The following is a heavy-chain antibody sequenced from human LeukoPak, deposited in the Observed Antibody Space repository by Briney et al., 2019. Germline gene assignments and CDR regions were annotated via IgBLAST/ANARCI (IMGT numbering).Heavy chain of an antibody. J-gene: IGHJ4*02. CDR2: IYYSGTT. D-gene: IGHD6-19*01. CDR3: ARVVGTYVDY. V-gene: IGHV4-30-4*01. Sequence: SETLSLTCTVSGGAFSSGDYYWSWIRQPPGKGLEWIGYIYYSGTTYYSPSLKGRVSISIDTSKNQFSLHLSSVTAADTAVYFCARVVGTYVDYWGQGTLVTVSS. CDR1: GGAFSSGDYY.